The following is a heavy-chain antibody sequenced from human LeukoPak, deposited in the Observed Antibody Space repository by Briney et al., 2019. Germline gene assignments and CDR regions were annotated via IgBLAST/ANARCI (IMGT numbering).Heavy chain of an antibody. CDR3: AREGSGRAFDY. CDR2: ISYDGSNK. V-gene: IGHV3-30-3*01. D-gene: IGHD1-26*01. J-gene: IGHJ4*02. CDR1: GFTFSSYA. Sequence: GRSLRLSCAASGFTFSSYAVHWVRQAPGKGLEWVAVISYDGSNKYYADSVKGRFTISRDNSKNTLYLQMNSLRAEDTAVYYCAREGSGRAFDYWGQGTLVTVSS.